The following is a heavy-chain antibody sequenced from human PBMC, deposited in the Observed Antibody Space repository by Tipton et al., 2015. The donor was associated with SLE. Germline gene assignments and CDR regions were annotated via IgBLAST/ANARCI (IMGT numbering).Heavy chain of an antibody. Sequence: LRLSCTVSGGSIGSYYWSWIRQPPGKGLEWIGDIYYSGSTYYNPSLKSRVTISVDTSKNQFSLKLSSVTAADTAVYYCARDKPGVFGVVTPFDYWGQGTLVTVSS. V-gene: IGHV4-59*12. D-gene: IGHD3-3*01. CDR3: ARDKPGVFGVVTPFDY. CDR1: GGSIGSYY. CDR2: IYYSGST. J-gene: IGHJ4*02.